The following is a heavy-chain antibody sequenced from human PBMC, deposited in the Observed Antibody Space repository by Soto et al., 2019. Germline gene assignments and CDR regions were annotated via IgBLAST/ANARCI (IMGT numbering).Heavy chain of an antibody. CDR2: INPSPGSA. D-gene: IGHD2-15*01. CDR3: GGAASSRRPVLAAY. J-gene: IGHJ1*01. V-gene: IGHV1-46*03. Sequence: ASVKVSCKASNDTLCSYGIHWVRQAPGEGLEWMGIINPSPGSASYAKEFQGRLTMTADVPSSTAYMQLSNLRSDDTAVYYCGGAASSRRPVLAAYRGQGTMVIVSS. CDR1: NDTLCSYG.